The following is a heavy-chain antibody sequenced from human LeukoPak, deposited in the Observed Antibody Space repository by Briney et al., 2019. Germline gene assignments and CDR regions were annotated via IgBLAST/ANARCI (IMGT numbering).Heavy chain of an antibody. CDR3: ARGAAGYSGGFGGGMDV. D-gene: IGHD6-19*01. CDR2: INPNSGGT. CDR1: GYTFTGYY. Sequence: GASVKVSCKASGYTFTGYYMHWVRQAPGQGLEWMGWINPNSGGTNYAQKFQGWVTMTRDTSISTAYMELSRLTFDDTAIYYCARGAAGYSGGFGGGMDVWGEGTTVTVSS. V-gene: IGHV1-2*04. J-gene: IGHJ6*04.